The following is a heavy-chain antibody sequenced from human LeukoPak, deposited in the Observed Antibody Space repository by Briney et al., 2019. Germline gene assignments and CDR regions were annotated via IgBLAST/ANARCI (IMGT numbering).Heavy chain of an antibody. CDR2: ISSSSSYI. CDR1: GFTFSSYS. V-gene: IGHV3-21*01. Sequence: GGSLRLSCAASGFTFSSYSMNWVRQAPGKGLEWVSSISSSSSYIYYADSVKGRFTISRDNAKNSLYLQMNSLRAEDTAVYYCARDKIVVAEGAFDIWGQGTMVTVSS. D-gene: IGHD3-22*01. J-gene: IGHJ3*02. CDR3: ARDKIVVAEGAFDI.